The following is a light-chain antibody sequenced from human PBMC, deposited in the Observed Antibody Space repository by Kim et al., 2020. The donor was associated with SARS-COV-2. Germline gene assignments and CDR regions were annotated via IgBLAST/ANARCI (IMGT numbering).Light chain of an antibody. V-gene: IGKV3-20*01. CDR1: QSVSSSY. Sequence: EIVLTQSPGTLSLSPGERATLSCRASQSVSSSYLAWYQQTPGQAPRLLNYGASSRATGIPDRFSGSGSGTDFTLTISRLEPEVVAVYYCQQNGSSPWTFGQGTKVDIK. CDR2: GAS. CDR3: QQNGSSPWT. J-gene: IGKJ1*01.